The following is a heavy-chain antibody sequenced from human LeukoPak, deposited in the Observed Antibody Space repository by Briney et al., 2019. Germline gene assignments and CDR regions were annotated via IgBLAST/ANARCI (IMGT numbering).Heavy chain of an antibody. J-gene: IGHJ4*02. CDR1: GFTFSSYS. Sequence: GGSLRLSCAASGFTFSSYSMNWVRQAPGKGLEWVAVISYDGSNKYYADSVKGRFTISRDNSKNTLYLQMNSLRAEDTAVYYCARDGRGRVRGFYGDFDYWGQGTLVTVSS. V-gene: IGHV3-30*03. CDR2: ISYDGSNK. D-gene: IGHD3-10*01. CDR3: ARDGRGRVRGFYGDFDY.